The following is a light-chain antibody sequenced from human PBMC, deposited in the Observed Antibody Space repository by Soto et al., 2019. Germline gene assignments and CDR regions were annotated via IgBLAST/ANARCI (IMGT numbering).Light chain of an antibody. J-gene: IGLJ2*01. CDR2: ETN. CDR3: HLSYSQGVV. V-gene: IGLV7-46*01. CDR1: TGTVTTGHY. Sequence: QAVVTQEPSLTVSPGGTVTLTCAASTGTVTTGHYSCWYQQKPGQAPRTLIYETNKKHSWTPDRFSGSLIGGRAALTLSGAHPDDEADYYCHLSYSQGVVFGGGTKLTVL.